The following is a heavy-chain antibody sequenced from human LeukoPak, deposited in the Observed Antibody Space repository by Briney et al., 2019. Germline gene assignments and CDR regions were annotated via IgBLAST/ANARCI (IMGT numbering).Heavy chain of an antibody. CDR2: FDPEDGET. V-gene: IGHV1-24*01. CDR1: GYTLTELS. J-gene: IGHJ5*02. D-gene: IGHD3-22*01. Sequence: GASVKVSCKVSGYTLTELSMHWVRQAPGKGLEWMGGFDPEDGETIYAQKFQGRVTITRDTSASTAYMGLSSLRSEDTAVYYCARERGITMIVVLDPWGQGTLVTVSS. CDR3: ARERGITMIVVLDP.